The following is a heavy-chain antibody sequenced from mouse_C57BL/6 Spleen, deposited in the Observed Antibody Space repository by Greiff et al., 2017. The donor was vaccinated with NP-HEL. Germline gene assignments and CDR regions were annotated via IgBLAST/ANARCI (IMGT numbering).Heavy chain of an antibody. V-gene: IGHV1-80*01. Sequence: QVQLQQSGAELVKPGASVKISCKASGYAFSSYWMNWVKQRPGKGLEWIGQIYPGDGDTNYNGKFKGKATLTADKSSSTAYMQLSSLTSEDSAVYFCARSTMISCFDYWGQGTTLTVSS. J-gene: IGHJ2*01. CDR1: GYAFSSYW. D-gene: IGHD2-4*01. CDR2: IYPGDGDT. CDR3: ARSTMISCFDY.